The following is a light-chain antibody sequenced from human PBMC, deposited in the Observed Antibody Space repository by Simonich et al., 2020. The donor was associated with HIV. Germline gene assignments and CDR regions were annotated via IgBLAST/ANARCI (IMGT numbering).Light chain of an antibody. J-gene: IGLJ3*02. CDR2: YVS. CDR3: SSFTGTRTFGV. CDR1: SSDVGGFNY. Sequence: QSALTQPASVSGSPGQSIPLSCPGTSSDVGGFNYVSWYQHHPGKAPQLMMYYVSKRPSGVSKRVSGSKSGNTASLTSSGRQTEDEADYYCSSFTGTRTFGVFGGGTKLTVL. V-gene: IGLV2-14*03.